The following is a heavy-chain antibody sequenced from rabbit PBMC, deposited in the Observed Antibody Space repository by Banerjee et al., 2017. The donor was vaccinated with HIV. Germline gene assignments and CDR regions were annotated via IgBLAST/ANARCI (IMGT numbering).Heavy chain of an antibody. CDR2: IYVGSSGST. D-gene: IGHD2-1*01. CDR1: GFSFSSSYW. Sequence: QSLEESGGDLVKPGASLTLTCTASGFSFSSSYWICWVRQAPGKGLEWSACIYVGSSGSTYYASWAKGRFTISSHNAQNTLYLQLNSLTAADTATYFCVRDHSYDDYDARLDLWGQGTLVTVS. CDR3: VRDHSYDDYDARLDL. V-gene: IGHV1S40*01. J-gene: IGHJ3*01.